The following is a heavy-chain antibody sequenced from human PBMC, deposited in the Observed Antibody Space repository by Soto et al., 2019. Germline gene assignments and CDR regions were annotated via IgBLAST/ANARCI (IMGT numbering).Heavy chain of an antibody. Sequence: SVKVSCKASGGTFSSYAISWVRQAPGQGLEWMGGIIPIFGTANYAQKFQDRVTITADESTTTAYMELNSLRSEDTAVYYCARDGTTYYYGSGNYYNDLNYWGQGTLVTVSS. CDR2: IIPIFGTA. J-gene: IGHJ4*02. CDR3: ARDGTTYYYGSGNYYNDLNY. CDR1: GGTFSSYA. D-gene: IGHD3-10*01. V-gene: IGHV1-69*13.